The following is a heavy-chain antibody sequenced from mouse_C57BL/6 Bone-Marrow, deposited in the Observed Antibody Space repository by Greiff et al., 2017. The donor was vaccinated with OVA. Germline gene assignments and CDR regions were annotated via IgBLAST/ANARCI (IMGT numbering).Heavy chain of an antibody. CDR1: GYTFTSYG. CDR2: IYPRSGNT. CDR3: YYYGSSYRYFDY. D-gene: IGHD1-1*01. V-gene: IGHV1-81*01. Sequence: VKLMESGAELARPGASVKMSCKASGYTFTSYGISWVKQRTGQGLEWIGEIYPRSGNTYYNEKFKGKATLTADKSSSTAYMELRSLTSEDSAVYFCYYYGSSYRYFDYWGQGTTLTVSS. J-gene: IGHJ2*01.